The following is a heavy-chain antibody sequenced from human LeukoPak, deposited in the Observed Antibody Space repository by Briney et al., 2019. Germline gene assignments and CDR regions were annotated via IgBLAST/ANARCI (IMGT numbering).Heavy chain of an antibody. J-gene: IGHJ3*02. CDR2: ISGGGGGT. CDR1: GFTFSRYA. Sequence: GGSLRLSCAVSGFTFSRYAMSWVSQAPGKGLEWVSTISGGGGGTYYGDSVKGRFTISRDNSKNTLYVQMNSLRAEDTAVYYCAKGGYYYDAGGKDDAFDIWGQGITVTVSS. D-gene: IGHD3-22*01. V-gene: IGHV3-23*01. CDR3: AKGGYYYDAGGKDDAFDI.